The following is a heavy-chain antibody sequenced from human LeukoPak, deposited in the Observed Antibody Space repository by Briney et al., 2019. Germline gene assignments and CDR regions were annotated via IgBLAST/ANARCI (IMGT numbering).Heavy chain of an antibody. CDR1: VFPFSNNV. Sequence: GGSLRLSCAASVFPFSNNVMTWVRQAPGRGLDLLAAIRGSGGSTYYADSVKGRFTISRDNSTNMLYLPMNSLRDAATDVSSCAKTFPYGTTWYGFCDYSGQGALVTVSS. D-gene: IGHD3-3*01. CDR2: IRGSGGST. J-gene: IGHJ4*02. CDR3: AKTFPYGTTWYGFCDY. V-gene: IGHV3-23*01.